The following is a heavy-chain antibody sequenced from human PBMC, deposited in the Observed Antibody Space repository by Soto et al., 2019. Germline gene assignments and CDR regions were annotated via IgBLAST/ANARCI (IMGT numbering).Heavy chain of an antibody. J-gene: IGHJ1*01. Sequence: SETLALTCTVSGGSISSGDYYWSWIRQPPGKGLEWIGYIYYSGSTYYNPSLKSRVTISVDTSKNQFSLKLRSVTAADTAVYYCAANYYDSIPVHHPVGYIQHWGQGTLVTVSS. D-gene: IGHD3-22*01. V-gene: IGHV4-30-4*01. CDR2: IYYSGST. CDR1: GGSISSGDYY. CDR3: AANYYDSIPVHHPVGYIQH.